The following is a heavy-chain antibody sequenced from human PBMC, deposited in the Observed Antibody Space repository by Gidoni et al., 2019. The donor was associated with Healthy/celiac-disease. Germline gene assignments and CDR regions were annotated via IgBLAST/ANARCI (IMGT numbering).Heavy chain of an antibody. CDR3: AREGKGYDFWSGYSHFDY. CDR2: INHSGST. Sequence: QVQLQQWGAGLLKPSETLSLTCAVYGGSFSGYYWSWIRQPPGKGLEWIGEINHSGSTNYNPSLKSRVTISVDTSKNQFSLKLSSVTAADTAVYYCAREGKGYDFWSGYSHFDYWGQGTLVTVSS. D-gene: IGHD3-3*01. CDR1: GGSFSGYY. J-gene: IGHJ4*02. V-gene: IGHV4-34*01.